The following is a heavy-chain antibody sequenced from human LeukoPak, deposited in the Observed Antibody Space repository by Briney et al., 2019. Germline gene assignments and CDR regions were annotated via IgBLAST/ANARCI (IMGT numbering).Heavy chain of an antibody. V-gene: IGHV4-34*01. J-gene: IGHJ3*02. Sequence: PSETLSLTCAVYGGSFSGYYLSWIRQSPGKGLEWIGEIDHRGNTNYNPSLKSRVTVSVDTSKNQFSLKLSSVTAADTAVYYCAISTNYDFWSGYYENDAFDIWGQGTMVTVSS. CDR1: GGSFSGYY. CDR2: IDHRGNT. D-gene: IGHD3-3*01. CDR3: AISTNYDFWSGYYENDAFDI.